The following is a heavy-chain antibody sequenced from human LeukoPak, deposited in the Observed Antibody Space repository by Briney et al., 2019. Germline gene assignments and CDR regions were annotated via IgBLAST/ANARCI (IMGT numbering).Heavy chain of an antibody. J-gene: IGHJ6*04. CDR3: AELGITMIGGV. V-gene: IGHV3-48*04. CDR1: GFSFSDYS. D-gene: IGHD3-10*02. CDR2: ISSSSSVI. Sequence: PGGSLRLSCAASGFSFSDYSMSWVRQAPGKGLEWVAYISSSSSVIYYADSVKGRFTISRDNAKNSLYLQMNSLRAEDTAVYYCAELGITMIGGVWGKGTTVTISS.